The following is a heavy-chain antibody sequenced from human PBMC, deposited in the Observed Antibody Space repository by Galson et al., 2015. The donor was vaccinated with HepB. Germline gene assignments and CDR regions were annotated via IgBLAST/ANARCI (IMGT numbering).Heavy chain of an antibody. V-gene: IGHV1-2*02. CDR3: TRTSTIAVPGHDGSDV. D-gene: IGHD6-19*01. Sequence: SVKVSCKASGYTFTDYYLHWVRQAPGQGLEWMGWINRNSDGTNYAQKFQGRVSMSRDTSISTAYLQLSSLKSDDTAVYYCTRTSTIAVPGHDGSDVWGQGTMVTVSS. J-gene: IGHJ3*01. CDR1: GYTFTDYY. CDR2: INRNSDGT.